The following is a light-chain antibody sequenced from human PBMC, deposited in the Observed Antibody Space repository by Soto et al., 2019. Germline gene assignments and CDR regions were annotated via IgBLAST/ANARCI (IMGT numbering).Light chain of an antibody. J-gene: IGLJ3*02. V-gene: IGLV1-40*01. CDR1: TSNLGADYH. CDR2: GNS. CDR3: QSYDSSLRGAV. Sequence: QSVLTQPPSVSGAPGQRVTISCTGSTSNLGADYHVHWYQKCPGMAPKLLIFGNSNRPSGVPDRISGSKSGTSASLAIIGLQPEDEADYYCQSYDSSLRGAVFGGGTKLTVL.